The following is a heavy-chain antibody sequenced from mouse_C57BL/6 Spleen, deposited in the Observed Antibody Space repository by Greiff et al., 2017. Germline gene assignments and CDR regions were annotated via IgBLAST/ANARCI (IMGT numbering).Heavy chain of an antibody. CDR1: GYAFTNYL. J-gene: IGHJ2*01. V-gene: IGHV1-54*01. CDR2: INPGSGGT. Sequence: VQLQQSGAELVRPGTSVKVSCKASGYAFTNYLIEWVKQRPGQGLEWIGVINPGSGGTNYNEKFKGKATLTADKSSSTAYMQLSSLTSEDSAVYFCARGYYVDYWGQGTTLTVSS. CDR3: ARGYYVDY.